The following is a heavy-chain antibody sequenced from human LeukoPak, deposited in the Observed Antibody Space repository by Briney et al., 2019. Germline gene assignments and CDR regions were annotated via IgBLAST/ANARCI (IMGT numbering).Heavy chain of an antibody. Sequence: SETLSLTCTVSSGSISSGGYYWSWIRQHPGKGLEWIGYIYHSGSTYYNPSLKSRVTISVDTSKHQFSLKLSSVTAADTAVYYCARHGGGYCTNGVCYPNWFDPWGQGTLVTVSS. CDR1: SGSISSGGYY. CDR3: ARHGGGYCTNGVCYPNWFDP. CDR2: IYHSGST. D-gene: IGHD2-8*01. J-gene: IGHJ5*02. V-gene: IGHV4-31*03.